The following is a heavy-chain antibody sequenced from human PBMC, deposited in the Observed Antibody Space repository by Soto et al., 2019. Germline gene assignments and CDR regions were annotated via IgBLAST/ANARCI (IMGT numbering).Heavy chain of an antibody. CDR2: ISATGGST. V-gene: IGHV3-23*01. J-gene: IGHJ4*02. CDR3: AKDGLAGNFDF. CDR1: GFTFNNYA. Sequence: GGSLRLSCAASGFTFNNYAMNWVRQAPGKGLEWVATISATGGSTYYADSVKGRFTISRDNSKNTLYLQMNGLRVEDTAVYYCAKDGLAGNFDFWGQGSQFTVSS.